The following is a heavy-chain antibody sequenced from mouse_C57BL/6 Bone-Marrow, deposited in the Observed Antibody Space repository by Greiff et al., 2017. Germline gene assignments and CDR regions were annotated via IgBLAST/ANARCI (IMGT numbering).Heavy chain of an antibody. CDR1: GYTFTSYW. CDR2: IDPSDSYT. CDR3: ARTYYYGSSPAWFAD. J-gene: IGHJ3*01. D-gene: IGHD1-1*01. Sequence: VQLQQPGAELVMPGASVKLSCKASGYTFTSYWMHWVKQRPGQGLEWIGEIDPSDSYTNYNQKFKGKSTLTVDKSSSTAYMQLSSLTSEDSAVYYCARTYYYGSSPAWFADWGQGTLVTVSA. V-gene: IGHV1-69*01.